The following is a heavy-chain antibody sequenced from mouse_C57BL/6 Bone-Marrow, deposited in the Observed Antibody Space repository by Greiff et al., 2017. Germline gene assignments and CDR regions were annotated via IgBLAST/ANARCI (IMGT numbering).Heavy chain of an antibody. J-gene: IGHJ1*03. Sequence: QVQLKQSGAELVKPGASVKLSCKASGYTFTEYTIHWVKQRSGQGLEWIGWFYPGSGSIKYNEKFKDKATLTADKSSSTVYMELSRLTSEDSAVYFCARHEDYYGSSYVGWYFDVWGTGTTVTVSS. D-gene: IGHD1-1*01. V-gene: IGHV1-62-2*01. CDR1: GYTFTEYT. CDR3: ARHEDYYGSSYVGWYFDV. CDR2: FYPGSGSI.